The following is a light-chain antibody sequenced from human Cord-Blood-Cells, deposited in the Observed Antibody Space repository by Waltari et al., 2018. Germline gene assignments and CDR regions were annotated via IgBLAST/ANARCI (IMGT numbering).Light chain of an antibody. CDR2: DAS. J-gene: IGKJ4*01. Sequence: EIVLTQSPATLSLSPGERATLSCRASQSVSSYLAWYQQKPGQAPRLLIYDASNRATGIPARFSGSGSGTDFTLTISSLEPEDFAVYYCQQRSNWLTFGGGTKVVFK. CDR3: QQRSNWLT. CDR1: QSVSSY. V-gene: IGKV3-11*01.